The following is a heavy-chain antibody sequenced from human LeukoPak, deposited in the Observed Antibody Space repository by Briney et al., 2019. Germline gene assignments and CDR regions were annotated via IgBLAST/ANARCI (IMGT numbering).Heavy chain of an antibody. Sequence: EPGGSLRLSCAASGFTFSSYGMHWVRQAPGKGLEWVAVIWYDGSNKYYADSVKGRFTISRDNSKNTLYLQMNSLRAEDTAVYYCARVIVDTAMAYFDYWGQGTLVTVSS. CDR3: ARVIVDTAMAYFDY. J-gene: IGHJ4*02. D-gene: IGHD5-18*01. CDR1: GFTFSSYG. CDR2: IWYDGSNK. V-gene: IGHV3-33*01.